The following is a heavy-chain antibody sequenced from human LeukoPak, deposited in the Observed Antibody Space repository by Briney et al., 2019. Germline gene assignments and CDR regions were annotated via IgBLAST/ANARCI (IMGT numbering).Heavy chain of an antibody. V-gene: IGHV3-21*01. CDR1: GFTFSSYS. Sequence: PGGSLKLSCAASGFTFSSYSMNWVRQAPGKGLEWSSSISSSSSYIYYADSVKGRFTISRDNAKNSLYLQMNSLRAEDTAVYYCASSAKHYSSSSEFDYWGQGTLVTVSS. CDR3: ASSAKHYSSSSEFDY. J-gene: IGHJ4*02. D-gene: IGHD6-6*01. CDR2: ISSSSSYI.